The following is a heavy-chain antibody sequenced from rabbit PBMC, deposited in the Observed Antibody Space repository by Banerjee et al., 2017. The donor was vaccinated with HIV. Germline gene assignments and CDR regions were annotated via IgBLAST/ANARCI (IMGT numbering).Heavy chain of an antibody. CDR1: GFSFSSSYW. CDR3: ARDGVGDGSSDL. J-gene: IGHJ6*01. CDR2: INTGADGST. D-gene: IGHD8-1*01. V-gene: IGHV1S40*01. Sequence: QSLEESGGDLVKPGASLTLTCTASGFSFSSSYWICWVRQAPGKGLEWIGCINTGADGSTLYANWAKGRFTISKTSSTTVTLQATSLTAADTATYFCARDGVGDGSSDLWGPGTLVTVS.